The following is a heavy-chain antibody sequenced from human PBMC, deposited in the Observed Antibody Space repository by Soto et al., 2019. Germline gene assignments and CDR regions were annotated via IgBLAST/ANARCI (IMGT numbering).Heavy chain of an antibody. CDR2: ISAYNGNT. CDR3: ARGMITFWGVIVSDAFDI. Sequence: QVQLVQSGAEVKKPGASVKVSCKASGYTFTSYGISWVRQAPGQGLEWMGWISAYNGNTNYSQKLQGRVTITTDTSTITAYLELRSLRSDDTAVYYCARGMITFWGVIVSDAFDIWGQGTMVTVSS. D-gene: IGHD3-16*02. V-gene: IGHV1-18*04. J-gene: IGHJ3*02. CDR1: GYTFTSYG.